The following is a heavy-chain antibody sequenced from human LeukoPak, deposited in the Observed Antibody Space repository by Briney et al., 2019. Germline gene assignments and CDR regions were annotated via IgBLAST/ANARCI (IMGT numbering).Heavy chain of an antibody. D-gene: IGHD2-2*01. CDR1: GGCLSSSSYY. CDR3: ARLRCSSPSCYFYYYYYGMDV. Sequence: SETPSLTCTVSGGCLSSSSYYGGWIRPPPGEGLEWMERIYYSGSTYYNPSLKSRVTISVDTSKDQFSLWLLSATAADTAVYYCARLRCSSPSCYFYYYYYGMDVWGQGTTVTVSS. J-gene: IGHJ6*02. CDR2: IYYSGST. V-gene: IGHV4-39*01.